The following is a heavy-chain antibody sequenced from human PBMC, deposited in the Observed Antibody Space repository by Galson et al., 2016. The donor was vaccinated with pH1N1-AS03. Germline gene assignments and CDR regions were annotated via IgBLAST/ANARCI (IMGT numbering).Heavy chain of an antibody. CDR1: GFSLSTGGVH. J-gene: IGHJ4*02. D-gene: IGHD6-13*01. CDR3: ERVWGAAAGYFDY. CDR2: IFWDGET. Sequence: PALVKPTQTLTLTCTFSGFSLSTGGVHVAWIRQPPGKALEWLALIFWDGETRYSPSLRSRLTIHKDTSKNPVVLTMTNMYPVDTATYYCERVWGAAAGYFDYWGPGNLVVVSS. V-gene: IGHV2-5*02.